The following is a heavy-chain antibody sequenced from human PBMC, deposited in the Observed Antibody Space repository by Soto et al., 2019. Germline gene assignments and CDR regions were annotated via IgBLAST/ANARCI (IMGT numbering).Heavy chain of an antibody. CDR2: IYYSGGN. CDR1: GAALSSGGYF. CDR3: TRDQSDDNYFDS. V-gene: IGHV4-61*08. Sequence: SETLSLTCTVSGAALSSGGYFYTWVRQPPGKGLEWLGYIYYSGGNNYNPSLKSRVTISLDKTKSQFSLRLISVTAADTAVYYSTRDQSDDNYFDSWGQGTLVTVSS. J-gene: IGHJ5*01.